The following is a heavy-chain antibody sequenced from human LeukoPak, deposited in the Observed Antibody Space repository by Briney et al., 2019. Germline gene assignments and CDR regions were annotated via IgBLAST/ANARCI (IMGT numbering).Heavy chain of an antibody. CDR1: RFTFTNYA. CDR2: IYSGGTT. Sequence: PGGSLRLSCAASRFTFTNYAMSWVRQAPGEGLESVSAIYSGGTTYYADSVKDRFTISRDNSKNTLYLQMNSLRAEDTAVYYCARSSTPGGVSVGYFDLWGRGTLVTVSS. J-gene: IGHJ2*01. D-gene: IGHD2-8*02. V-gene: IGHV3-66*01. CDR3: ARSSTPGGVSVGYFDL.